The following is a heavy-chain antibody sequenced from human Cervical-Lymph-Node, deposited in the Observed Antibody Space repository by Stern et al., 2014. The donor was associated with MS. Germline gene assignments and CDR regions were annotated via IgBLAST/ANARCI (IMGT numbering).Heavy chain of an antibody. D-gene: IGHD5-24*01. CDR2: AWYDGSTA. Sequence: VQLVESGGGVVQLGTSLRLSCAAPGFPFSSYGMHWVRQAPGKGLEWVALAWYDGSTAYYTNSVKGRFTISRDNSKNTLSLQMNSLTAEDTAVYYCARGHIPYAYNYLFDYWGQGTLVTVSS. CDR1: GFPFSSYG. CDR3: ARGHIPYAYNYLFDY. V-gene: IGHV3-33*01. J-gene: IGHJ4*02.